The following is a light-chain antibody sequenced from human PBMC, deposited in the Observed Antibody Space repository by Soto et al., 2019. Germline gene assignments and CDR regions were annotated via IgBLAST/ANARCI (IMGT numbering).Light chain of an antibody. CDR1: SSDVGGYNY. CDR3: SSYTSSSTLV. V-gene: IGLV2-14*01. J-gene: IGLJ3*02. Sequence: QSALTQPASVSGSPGQSITISCTGTSSDVGGYNYVSWYQQHPGKAPQLMIYEVSNRPSGVSNRFSGSKSGNTASLTISGLQAEEEADYYCSSYTSSSTLVFGGGTKLPVL. CDR2: EVS.